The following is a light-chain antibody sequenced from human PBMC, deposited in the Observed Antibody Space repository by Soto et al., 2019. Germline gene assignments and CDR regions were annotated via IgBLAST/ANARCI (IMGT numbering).Light chain of an antibody. Sequence: EIVLTQSPGTLSLSPGERATLSCRASQSVSNNYLAWYQQKPGQAPRLLIYGASNRATGIPDRFSGSGSGTDFTLTISSLEPEDFAVYYCQQRSNCPITFGQGTRLEIK. CDR3: QQRSNCPIT. V-gene: IGKV3D-20*02. CDR1: QSVSNNY. J-gene: IGKJ5*01. CDR2: GAS.